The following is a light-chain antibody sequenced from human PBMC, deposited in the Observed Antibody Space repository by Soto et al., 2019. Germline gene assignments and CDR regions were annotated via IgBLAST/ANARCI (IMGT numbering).Light chain of an antibody. CDR3: QQYHNWPPYT. V-gene: IGKV3-15*01. CDR2: GAS. CDR1: QSVSTN. J-gene: IGKJ2*01. Sequence: EIVMTQSPATLSVSPGERATLSCRASQSVSTNLAWYQQKPGQAPRLLMYGASTRATGIPARFSGSGSGTEFTLTISSLQSEDFAVYYCQQYHNWPPYTFGQGTKL.